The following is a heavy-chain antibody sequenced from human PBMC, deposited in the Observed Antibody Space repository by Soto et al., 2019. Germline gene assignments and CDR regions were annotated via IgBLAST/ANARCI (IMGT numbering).Heavy chain of an antibody. CDR2: ISSGGGDT. CDR1: GFSFCTSW. V-gene: IGHV3-74*01. J-gene: IGHJ6*03. CDR3: ARDSSLVPHADLDYLDG. D-gene: IGHD2-2*01. Sequence: PGGSLRLSRTASGFSFCTSWMHWVRQVPGTGLLWVSRISSGGGDTNYADSVRGRLTVSRDNAKNTLYLQMNSLTVDDTAIYYCARDSSLVPHADLDYLDGWGKGTTVTV.